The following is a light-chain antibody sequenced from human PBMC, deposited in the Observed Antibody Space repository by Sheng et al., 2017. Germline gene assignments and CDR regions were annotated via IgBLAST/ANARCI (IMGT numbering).Light chain of an antibody. V-gene: IGKV3-15*01. CDR1: QSVGNK. J-gene: IGKJ4*01. Sequence: EKVMTQSPATLSVSPGERATLSCRASQSVGNKLAWYQQKPGQPPRLLMYGASARATGIPARFIASGSGTEFTLTISSLQSEDFAVYYCQHYNNWPLTFGGGTKVEI. CDR2: GAS. CDR3: QHYNNWPLT.